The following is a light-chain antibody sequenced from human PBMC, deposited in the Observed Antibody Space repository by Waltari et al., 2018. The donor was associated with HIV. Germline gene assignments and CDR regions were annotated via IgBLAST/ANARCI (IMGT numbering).Light chain of an antibody. CDR2: DNN. CDR1: SSNIGNNY. Sequence: QSVLTQPPSVSAAPGQKVTISCSGSSSNIGNNYVSWYQHLPGTAPKLLIYDNNKRPSGMPERFSGSKSGTSATLGITGLQTGDEADYYCGTGDSSLSGRVFGGGTKLTVL. CDR3: GTGDSSLSGRV. J-gene: IGLJ3*02. V-gene: IGLV1-51*01.